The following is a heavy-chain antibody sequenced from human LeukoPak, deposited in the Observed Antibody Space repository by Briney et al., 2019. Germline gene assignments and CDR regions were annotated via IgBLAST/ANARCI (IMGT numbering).Heavy chain of an antibody. CDR3: ARDQYYYGSGSLYMDV. CDR2: IHTSGST. Sequence: SETLSLTCTVSGVSISSYYWSWIRQPAGKGLEWIGRIHTSGSTKYNPSLKSRVTMSVDTSKNQFSLKLSSVTAADTAVHYCARDQYYYGSGSLYMDVWGKGTTVTISS. D-gene: IGHD3-10*01. J-gene: IGHJ6*03. CDR1: GVSISSYY. V-gene: IGHV4-4*07.